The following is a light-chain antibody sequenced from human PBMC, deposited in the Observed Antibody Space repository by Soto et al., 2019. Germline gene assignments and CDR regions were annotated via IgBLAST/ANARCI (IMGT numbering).Light chain of an antibody. CDR2: GAS. CDR1: QSISSH. Sequence: EIVLTQSPATLSLSPGERATLSCRASQSISSHLAWYQQKPGQAPRLLIYGASNRATGIPARFSGSGSWTDFTLTISSLEPEDFAVYYCQQRINWPLTFGGGTKVEIK. J-gene: IGKJ4*01. V-gene: IGKV3-11*01. CDR3: QQRINWPLT.